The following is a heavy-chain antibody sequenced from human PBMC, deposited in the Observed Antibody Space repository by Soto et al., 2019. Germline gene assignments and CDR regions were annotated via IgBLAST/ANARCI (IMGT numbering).Heavy chain of an antibody. Sequence: ASVKVSCKASGYTFTSYGISWVRQAPGQGLEWMGWISAYNGNTNFAQKLQGRVSLTTDTSSTTAYMELRSLTSDDTAVYYCARDLVPGYTGYSDYWGQGTLVTVSS. D-gene: IGHD5-12*01. V-gene: IGHV1-18*01. CDR2: ISAYNGNT. J-gene: IGHJ4*02. CDR3: ARDLVPGYTGYSDY. CDR1: GYTFTSYG.